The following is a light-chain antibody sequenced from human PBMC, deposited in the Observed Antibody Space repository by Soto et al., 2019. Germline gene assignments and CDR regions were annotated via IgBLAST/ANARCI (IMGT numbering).Light chain of an antibody. J-gene: IGLJ1*01. V-gene: IGLV2-23*01. CDR2: EGS. CDR1: SSDVGSYNL. Sequence: QSALTQPASVSGSPGQSITISCTVTSSDVGSYNLVSWYQQHPGKAPKLMIYEGSKRPSGVSNRFSGSKPGNTASLTISGLQAEDEADYYCCSYAGSSTYVFGTGTKV. CDR3: CSYAGSSTYV.